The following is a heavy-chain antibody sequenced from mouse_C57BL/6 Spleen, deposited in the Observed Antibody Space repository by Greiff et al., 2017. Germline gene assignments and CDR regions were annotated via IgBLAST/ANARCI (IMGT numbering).Heavy chain of an antibody. J-gene: IGHJ3*01. V-gene: IGHV1-82*01. Sequence: QVQLQQSGPELVKPGASVKISCKASGYAFSSSWMNWVKQRPGTGLEWIGRIYPGDGDTNYNGKFKGKATLTADKSSSTAYMQLSSLTSEDSAVYFCARDYGSSGFAYWGQGTLVTVSA. CDR2: IYPGDGDT. CDR1: GYAFSSSW. D-gene: IGHD1-1*01. CDR3: ARDYGSSGFAY.